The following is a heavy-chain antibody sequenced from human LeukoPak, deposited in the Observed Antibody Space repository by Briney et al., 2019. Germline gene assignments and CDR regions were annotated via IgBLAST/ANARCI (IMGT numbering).Heavy chain of an antibody. CDR3: ARDPAHYYDSSGYYVNYFDY. J-gene: IGHJ4*02. V-gene: IGHV4-61*02. CDR1: GGSMSSGSYY. Sequence: PSQTLSLTCTVSGGSMSSGSYYWNWIRQPAGKGLEWIGRIYTSGSTNYSPSLKSRVTISVDTSKNHFSLKLSSVTAADTAVYYCARDPAHYYDSSGYYVNYFDYWGQGTLDTVSS. CDR2: IYTSGST. D-gene: IGHD3-22*01.